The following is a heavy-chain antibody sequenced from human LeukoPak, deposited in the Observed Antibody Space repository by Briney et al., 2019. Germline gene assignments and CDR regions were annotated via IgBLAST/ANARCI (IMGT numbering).Heavy chain of an antibody. V-gene: IGHV3-7*01. CDR2: IKQDGSEK. D-gene: IGHD2-15*01. CDR3: ARRRYCSGGSCNYYFDY. Sequence: PGGSLRLSCAASGFTFSSYWMSWVRQAPGKGLEWVANIKQDGSEKYYVDSVKGRFTISRGNAKNSLYLQMNSLRAEDTAVYYCARRRYCSGGSCNYYFDYWGQGTLVTVSS. J-gene: IGHJ4*02. CDR1: GFTFSSYW.